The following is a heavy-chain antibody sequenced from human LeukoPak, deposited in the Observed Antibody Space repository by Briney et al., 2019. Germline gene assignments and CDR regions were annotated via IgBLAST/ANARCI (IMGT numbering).Heavy chain of an antibody. CDR2: INHSGST. Sequence: SETLSLTCAVYGGSFSGYYWSWIRQPPGKGLEWIGEINHSGSTNYNPSLKSRVTISVDTSKNQFSLKLSSVTAADTAVYYCARRGYSDTIDYDFWSGYHRPDAFDIWGQGTMVTVSS. J-gene: IGHJ3*02. CDR3: ARRGYSDTIDYDFWSGYHRPDAFDI. V-gene: IGHV4-34*01. CDR1: GGSFSGYY. D-gene: IGHD3-3*01.